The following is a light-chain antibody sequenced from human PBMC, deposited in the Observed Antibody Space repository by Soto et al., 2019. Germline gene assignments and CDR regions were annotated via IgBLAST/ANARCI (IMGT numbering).Light chain of an antibody. CDR1: SNDIGTYNF. Sequence: QSALTQPASVSGSPGQSITISCTGTSNDIGTYNFVSWYQQYPGKAPKLMLYEVTRRPSGVSYRFSGSKYGRTASLTISGLQAEDEADYYCCSYTTSNIWVFGGGTQLTVL. V-gene: IGLV2-14*01. J-gene: IGLJ3*02. CDR2: EVT. CDR3: CSYTTSNIWV.